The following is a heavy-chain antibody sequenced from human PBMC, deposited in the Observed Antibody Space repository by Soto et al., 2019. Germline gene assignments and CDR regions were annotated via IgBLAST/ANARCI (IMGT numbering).Heavy chain of an antibody. J-gene: IGHJ5*02. V-gene: IGHV4-59*08. D-gene: IGHD4-17*01. CDR1: GGSISSYY. Sequence: PSETLSLTCTVSGGSISSYYWSWIRQPPGKGLEWIGYIYYSGSTNYNPSLKSRVTISVDTSKSQFSLKLSSVTAADTAVYYCARRAVTTSSNWFDPWGQGTLVTVSS. CDR2: IYYSGST. CDR3: ARRAVTTSSNWFDP.